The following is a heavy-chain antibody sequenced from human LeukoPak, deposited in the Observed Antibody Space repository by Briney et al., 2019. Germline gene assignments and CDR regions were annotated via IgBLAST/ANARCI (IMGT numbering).Heavy chain of an antibody. V-gene: IGHV4-59*08. CDR3: ARRGGPAVAGNPYYFDY. J-gene: IGHJ4*02. Sequence: PSETLSLTCTVSGGSISSYYWSWIRQPPGKGLEWIGYIYYSGSTNYNPSLKSRVTISVDTSKNQFSLKLSSVTAADTAVYYCARRGGPAVAGNPYYFDYWGQGTLVTVSS. CDR1: GGSISSYY. CDR2: IYYSGST. D-gene: IGHD6-19*01.